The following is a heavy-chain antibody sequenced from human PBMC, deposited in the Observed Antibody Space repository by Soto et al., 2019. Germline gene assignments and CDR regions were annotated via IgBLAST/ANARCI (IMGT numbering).Heavy chain of an antibody. CDR2: IYYSGST. CDR1: GGSISSYY. V-gene: IGHV4-59*01. CDR3: ARRGYSSSWWEWWFDP. D-gene: IGHD6-13*01. Sequence: NPSETQSLTCTVSGGSISSYYWSWIRQPPGKGLEWIGYIYYSGSTNYNPSLKSRVTISVDTSKNQFSLKLSSVTAADTAVYYCARRGYSSSWWEWWFDPWGQGTLVTVSS. J-gene: IGHJ5*02.